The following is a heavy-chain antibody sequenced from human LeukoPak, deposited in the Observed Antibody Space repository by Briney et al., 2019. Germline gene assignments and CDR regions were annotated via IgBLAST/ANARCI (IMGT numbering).Heavy chain of an antibody. D-gene: IGHD2-21*01. CDR1: GFTFSDYY. Sequence: PGGSLRLSCAASGFTFSDYYMSWIRQAPGKGLEWVSYISSSGSTRYYADSVKGRFTISRDNAKNSLYLQMNSLRAEDTAVYFCARVSLVTNYFDYWGQGTLVTVSS. CDR3: ARVSLVTNYFDY. V-gene: IGHV3-11*01. CDR2: ISSSGSTR. J-gene: IGHJ4*02.